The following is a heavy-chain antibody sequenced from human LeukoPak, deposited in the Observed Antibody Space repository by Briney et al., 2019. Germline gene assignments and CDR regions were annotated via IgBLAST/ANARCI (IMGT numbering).Heavy chain of an antibody. Sequence: SQTLSLTCTVSGGSISSGGYYWSWIRQHPGKGLEWIGYIYYSGSTYYNPSLESRVTISVDTSKNQFSLKLSSVTAADTAVYYCARDSITMVRGVSSYRFDPWGQGTLVTVSS. V-gene: IGHV4-31*03. CDR1: GGSISSGGYY. CDR2: IYYSGST. J-gene: IGHJ5*02. CDR3: ARDSITMVRGVSSYRFDP. D-gene: IGHD3-10*01.